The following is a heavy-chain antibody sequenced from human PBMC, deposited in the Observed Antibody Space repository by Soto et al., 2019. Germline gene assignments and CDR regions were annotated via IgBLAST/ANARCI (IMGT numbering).Heavy chain of an antibody. V-gene: IGHV3-66*01. CDR1: GVTVSNNY. Sequence: EVQLLESGGGLVQPGGSLRLSCAASGVTVSNNYMSWVRQAPGKGLEWVSVIYGDGSRYYADSVQGRFTISRDNSKNSVYLQMNSLRAEDSAVYYCARDVGVWGRGTTVTVSS. J-gene: IGHJ6*04. CDR2: IYGDGSR. CDR3: ARDVGV.